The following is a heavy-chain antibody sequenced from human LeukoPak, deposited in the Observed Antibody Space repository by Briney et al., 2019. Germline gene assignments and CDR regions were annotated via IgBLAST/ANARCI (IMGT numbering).Heavy chain of an antibody. CDR3: AREKGPWIQLWSNPFDY. D-gene: IGHD5-18*01. CDR2: INPSGGST. J-gene: IGHJ4*02. V-gene: IGHV1-46*03. Sequence: ASVKVSCKASGYTFTSYYMHWVRQAPGQGLEWMGIINPSGGSTSYAQKFQGRVTMTRDTSTSTVYMELSSLRSEDTAEYYCAREKGPWIQLWSNPFDYWGQGTLVTVSS. CDR1: GYTFTSYY.